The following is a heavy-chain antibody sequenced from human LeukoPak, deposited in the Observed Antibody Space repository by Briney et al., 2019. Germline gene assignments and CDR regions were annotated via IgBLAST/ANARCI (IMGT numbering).Heavy chain of an antibody. CDR3: AKENVAAAAFDY. Sequence: PGGSLRLSCAASGFTFSSYAMHWVRQAPGKGLEWVAVISYDGSNKYYADSVKGRFTISRDNSQSTLFLRMSSLRAEDTAVYYCAKENVAAAAFDYWGQGTLVTVSS. CDR2: ISYDGSNK. CDR1: GFTFSSYA. D-gene: IGHD6-13*01. V-gene: IGHV3-30*04. J-gene: IGHJ4*02.